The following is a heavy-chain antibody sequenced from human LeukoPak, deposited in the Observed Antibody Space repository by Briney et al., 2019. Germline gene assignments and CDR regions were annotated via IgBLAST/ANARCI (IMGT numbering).Heavy chain of an antibody. CDR2: IYYSGST. J-gene: IGHJ6*03. D-gene: IGHD4-17*01. Sequence: KPSETLSLTCTVSGGSISSYYWSWIRQPPGKGLEWSGYIYYSGSTNYNPSLKSRVTISVDTSKNQFSLKLSSVTAADTAVYYCARGASVTPRNYYYYYMDVWGKGTTVTVSS. V-gene: IGHV4-59*01. CDR3: ARGASVTPRNYYYYYMDV. CDR1: GGSISSYY.